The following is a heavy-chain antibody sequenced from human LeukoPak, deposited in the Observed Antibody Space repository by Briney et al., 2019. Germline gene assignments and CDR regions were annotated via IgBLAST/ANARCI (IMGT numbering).Heavy chain of an antibody. Sequence: SETLSLTCAVYGGSFSGYYWTWIRQPPGKGLEWIGEINHSGNTNYNPSLKSRVTISVDTSKNQFSLKLSSVIAADTAMYYCARSKDGSGFAAYWGQGTQVTVSS. J-gene: IGHJ4*02. D-gene: IGHD3-22*01. CDR1: GGSFSGYY. CDR3: ARSKDGSGFAAY. CDR2: INHSGNT. V-gene: IGHV4-34*01.